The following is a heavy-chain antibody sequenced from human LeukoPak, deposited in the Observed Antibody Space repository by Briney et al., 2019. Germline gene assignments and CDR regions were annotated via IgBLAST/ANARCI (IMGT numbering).Heavy chain of an antibody. D-gene: IGHD3-22*01. J-gene: IGHJ6*02. V-gene: IGHV3-21*01. CDR2: ISSSSSYI. CDR3: ARDPYYYDRSPYHYGMDV. CDR1: GFTFSSYS. Sequence: GGSLRLSCAASGFTFSSYSMNWVRQAPGKGLEWVSSISSSSSYIYYADSVKGRFTISRDNAKNSLYLQMNSLRAEDTAVYYCARDPYYYDRSPYHYGMDVWGQGTTVTVSS.